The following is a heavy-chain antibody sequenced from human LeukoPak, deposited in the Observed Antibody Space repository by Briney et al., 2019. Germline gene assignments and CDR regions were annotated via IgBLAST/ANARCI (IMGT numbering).Heavy chain of an antibody. Sequence: PSETLSLTCTVSGGSISSYYWSWIRQPPGKGLEWIGYIYYSGSTYYNPSLKSRVTISVDTSKNQFSLKLSSVTAADTAVYYCARGGQTGSLFDPWGQGTLVTVSS. CDR3: ARGGQTGSLFDP. D-gene: IGHD3-9*01. CDR1: GGSISSYY. V-gene: IGHV4-59*12. J-gene: IGHJ5*02. CDR2: IYYSGST.